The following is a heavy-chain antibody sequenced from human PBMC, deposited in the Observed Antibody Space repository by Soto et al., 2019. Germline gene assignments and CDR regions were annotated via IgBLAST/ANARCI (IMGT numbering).Heavy chain of an antibody. J-gene: IGHJ3*02. D-gene: IGHD1-7*01. Sequence: EVQLLESGGGLVQPGGSLRLSCAASGFTFSSYAMSWVRQAPGKGLEWVSASSGGGGSTYYADSVKGRFTISRDNSKNTLYLQMNSLRAEDTAIYYGAKARNYPDAVDIWGHGTMVTVSS. V-gene: IGHV3-23*01. CDR1: GFTFSSYA. CDR3: AKARNYPDAVDI. CDR2: SSGGGGST.